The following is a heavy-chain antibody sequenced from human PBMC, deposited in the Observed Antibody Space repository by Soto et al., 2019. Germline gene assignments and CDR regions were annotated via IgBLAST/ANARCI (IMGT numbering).Heavy chain of an antibody. D-gene: IGHD6-13*01. CDR2: IKQDGSEK. J-gene: IGHJ1*01. CDR3: ARFGSSWEEYFQH. Sequence: GGSLRLSCAASGFTFSSYWMSWVRQAPGKGLEWVANIKQDGSEKYYVDSVKGRFTISRDNAKNSLYLQMNSLRAEDTAVYYCARFGSSWEEYFQHWGQGTLVTVSS. V-gene: IGHV3-7*01. CDR1: GFTFSSYW.